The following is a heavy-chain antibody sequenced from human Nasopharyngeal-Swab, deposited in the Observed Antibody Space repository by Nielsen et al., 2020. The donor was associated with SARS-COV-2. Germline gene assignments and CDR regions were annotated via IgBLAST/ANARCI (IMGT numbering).Heavy chain of an antibody. CDR2: INHSGST. J-gene: IGHJ6*02. Sequence: SETLSLTCAVYGASFSGYYWSWIRQPPGKGLEWIGDINHSGSTNYNPSLKSRVTMSVDTSKNQFSLKLSSVTAADTAVYYCAGVLCSRTSCYGVGNYYYGMDVWGQGTTVTVSS. D-gene: IGHD2-2*01. CDR1: GASFSGYY. CDR3: AGVLCSRTSCYGVGNYYYGMDV. V-gene: IGHV4-34*01.